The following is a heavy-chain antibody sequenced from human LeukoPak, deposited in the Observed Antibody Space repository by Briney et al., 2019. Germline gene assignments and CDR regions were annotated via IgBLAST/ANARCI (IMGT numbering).Heavy chain of an antibody. CDR1: GFTFSSYA. J-gene: IGHJ3*02. CDR3: AKLSGGSFLDAFDI. CDR2: ISYDGSNK. D-gene: IGHD2-15*01. Sequence: GGSLRLSCAASGFTFSSYAMHWVRQAPGKGLEWVAVISYDGSNKYYADSVKGRFTISRDNSKNTLYLQMNSLRAEDTAVYYCAKLSGGSFLDAFDIWGQGTMVTVSS. V-gene: IGHV3-30-3*02.